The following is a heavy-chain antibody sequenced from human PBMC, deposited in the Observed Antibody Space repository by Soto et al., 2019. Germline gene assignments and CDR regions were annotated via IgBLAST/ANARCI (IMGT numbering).Heavy chain of an antibody. CDR2: IKSKTDGGTT. CDR3: TTSRPGVF. D-gene: IGHD3-10*01. V-gene: IGHV3-15*07. J-gene: IGHJ4*02. CDR1: GFTFSNAW. Sequence: GGFLRHPCAAFGFTFSNAWMNWVRHAPGKVLEWVGRIKSKTDGGTTDYAAPVKGRFTISRDDSKNTLYLQMNSLKTEDTAVYYCTTSRPGVFWGQGTLVTVSS.